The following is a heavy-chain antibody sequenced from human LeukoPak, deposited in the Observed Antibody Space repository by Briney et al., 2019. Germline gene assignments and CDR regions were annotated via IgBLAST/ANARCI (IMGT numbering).Heavy chain of an antibody. Sequence: ASVKVSCKASGYTFTGYYMHWVRQAPGQGLEWMGWINPNSGGTNYAQKFQGRVTMTRDTSISTAYMGLSRLRSDDTAVYYCARAAPKKAAAGTVFDYWGQGTLVTVSS. CDR3: ARAAPKKAAAGTVFDY. CDR1: GYTFTGYY. V-gene: IGHV1-2*02. D-gene: IGHD6-13*01. CDR2: INPNSGGT. J-gene: IGHJ4*02.